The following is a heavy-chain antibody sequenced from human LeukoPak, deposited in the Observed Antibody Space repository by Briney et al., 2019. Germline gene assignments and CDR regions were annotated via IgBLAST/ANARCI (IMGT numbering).Heavy chain of an antibody. D-gene: IGHD2-15*01. CDR1: GYRFTSYW. CDR3: ATGTRDIVVVVAATFSDYGMDV. J-gene: IGHJ6*04. Sequence: GESLRISFKGSGYRFTSYWISWVRQMPGKGLEWMGRIDPSDSYTNYSPSFQGHVTISADKSISTAYLQWSSLKASDTAMYYCATGTRDIVVVVAATFSDYGMDVWGKGTTVTVSS. CDR2: IDPSDSYT. V-gene: IGHV5-10-1*01.